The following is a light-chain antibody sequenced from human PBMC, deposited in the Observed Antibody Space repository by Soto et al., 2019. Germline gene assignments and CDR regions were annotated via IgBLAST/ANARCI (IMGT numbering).Light chain of an antibody. J-gene: IGKJ1*01. CDR1: QSISSW. Sequence: DIEMTQSPSTLSASVGDRVTITCRASQSISSWLAWYQQKPGKAPQLLIYETSSLESGVPSRFSGSGFGTEFTLTINTLQPVDFATYYCQQYHKYPLTFGQGTKVEIK. CDR2: ETS. CDR3: QQYHKYPLT. V-gene: IGKV1-5*03.